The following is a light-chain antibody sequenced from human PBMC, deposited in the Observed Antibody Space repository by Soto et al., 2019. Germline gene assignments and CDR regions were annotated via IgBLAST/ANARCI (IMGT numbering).Light chain of an antibody. V-gene: IGLV2-23*02. J-gene: IGLJ3*02. CDR3: CSYAGSL. CDR2: EVS. CDR1: SSDVGSYNL. Sequence: QAVVTQSASVSGSPGQSITISCTGTSSDVGSYNLVSWYQQHPGKAPKLMIYEVSKRPSGVSNRFSGSKSGNTASLTISGLQAEDEADYYCCSYAGSLFGGGTKLTVL.